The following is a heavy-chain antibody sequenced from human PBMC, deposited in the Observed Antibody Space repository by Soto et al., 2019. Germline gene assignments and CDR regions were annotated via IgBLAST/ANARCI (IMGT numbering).Heavy chain of an antibody. CDR2: IVPTVDTS. Sequence: QVQLVQSGAEMRQPASSVKVSCKTSGATFSSYAITWVRQAPGQGLEWMGGIVPTVDTSTYAQKFQGRVTITADKFTNTVYMELSSLRSDDTAVYYCVRVVAIPGYPDNWGQGTLVTVSS. CDR1: GATFSSYA. V-gene: IGHV1-69*14. J-gene: IGHJ4*02. D-gene: IGHD5-12*01. CDR3: VRVVAIPGYPDN.